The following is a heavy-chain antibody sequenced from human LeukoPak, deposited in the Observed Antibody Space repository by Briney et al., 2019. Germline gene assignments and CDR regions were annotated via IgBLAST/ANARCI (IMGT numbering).Heavy chain of an antibody. CDR1: GFTFSSSG. V-gene: IGHV3-30*02. D-gene: IGHD1-26*01. J-gene: IGHJ4*02. CDR3: AKETRGSYSDY. Sequence: QPGGSPRLSCAASGFTFSSSGMHWVRQAPGKGLEWVAFIRYDGTSKYYADSVKGRFTISRDNSKNTVYLHMNSLRAEDTAVYYCAKETRGSYSDYWGQGTLVTVSS. CDR2: IRYDGTSK.